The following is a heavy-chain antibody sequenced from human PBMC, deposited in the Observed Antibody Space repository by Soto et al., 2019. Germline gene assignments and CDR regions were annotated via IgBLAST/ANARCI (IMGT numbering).Heavy chain of an antibody. J-gene: IGHJ4*02. Sequence: PGGSLRLSCAASGFIFNNYAMTWVRQAPGKGLEWVSTVTASGGGTFYANSVKGRFTTSRDNSRNTLHLQMSSLRVEDTALYYCAKALVPALTAKFGYWGQGTLVTVSS. CDR3: AKALVPALTAKFGY. CDR1: GFIFNNYA. D-gene: IGHD5-18*01. CDR2: VTASGGGT. V-gene: IGHV3-23*01.